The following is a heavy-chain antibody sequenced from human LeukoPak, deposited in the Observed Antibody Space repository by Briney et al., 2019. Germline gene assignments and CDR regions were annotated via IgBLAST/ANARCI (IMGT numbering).Heavy chain of an antibody. CDR2: ISTGGAGT. D-gene: IGHD3-9*01. V-gene: IGHV3-23*01. CDR1: GFTFSNYA. J-gene: IGHJ4*02. CDR3: AKRGSALRYFVF. Sequence: GGSLRLSCAASGFTFSNYAMSWVRQAPGKGLEWVSAISTGGAGTYYADSVKGRFTISRDNSQNTLYLQMNSLRAEDTAIYYWAKRGSALRYFVFWGQGTLVTVSS.